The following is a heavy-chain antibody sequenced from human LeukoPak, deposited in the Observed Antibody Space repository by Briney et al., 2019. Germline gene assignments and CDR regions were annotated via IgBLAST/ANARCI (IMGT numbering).Heavy chain of an antibody. CDR2: INHSGSN. J-gene: IGHJ6*02. Sequence: SETLSLTCAVYGWFFSGYYWSWIRQPPGRGREWMGEINHSGSNNYHPSLKSRFTISVDTSKNQFSLQLSSVTAADTAVYYCARLPHSSLCHYYYGMDVWGQGTTVTVSS. CDR1: GWFFSGYY. V-gene: IGHV4-34*01. CDR3: ARLPHSSLCHYYYGMDV. D-gene: IGHD2-2*01.